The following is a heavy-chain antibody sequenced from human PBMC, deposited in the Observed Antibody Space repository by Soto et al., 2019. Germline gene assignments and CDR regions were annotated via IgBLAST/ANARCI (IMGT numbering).Heavy chain of an antibody. Sequence: PGGSLRLSCTASGFTFSTYATSWVRQAPGKGLKWVSSISGSGGYTPYADSVKGRFTISRDNSKNMLYLQMNSLRAEDTAVYYCVKDAPRTCVWGQGTTVTVSS. CDR1: GFTFSTYA. V-gene: IGHV3-23*01. J-gene: IGHJ6*02. CDR3: VKDAPRTCV. CDR2: ISGSGGYT.